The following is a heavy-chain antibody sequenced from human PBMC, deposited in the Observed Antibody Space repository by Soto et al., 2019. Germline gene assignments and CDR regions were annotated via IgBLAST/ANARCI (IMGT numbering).Heavy chain of an antibody. CDR3: VKDRSNSDWYGYFDY. Sequence: EVQLLESGGGLEQPGGSLRLSCAASGFTFNTQAMSWVRQAPGKGLEWVSSISVSGDNTYNADAVKGRFTISRDNSKNTLYLQMNSLRAEVTAVYYCVKDRSNSDWYGYFDYWGQGTLVTVSS. CDR2: ISVSGDNT. D-gene: IGHD6-19*01. V-gene: IGHV3-23*01. CDR1: GFTFNTQA. J-gene: IGHJ4*02.